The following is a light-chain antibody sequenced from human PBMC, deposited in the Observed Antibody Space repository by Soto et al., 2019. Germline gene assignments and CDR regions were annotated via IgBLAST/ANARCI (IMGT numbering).Light chain of an antibody. CDR3: QQYNTYSLT. CDR2: KAS. CDR1: QSISSW. V-gene: IGKV1-5*03. J-gene: IGKJ4*01. Sequence: DIQMTQSPSTLSASVGDRVTITCRASQSISSWLAWYQQKPGKAPKLLIYKASSLESGVPSRFSGSGSGTEFTLNISSLQTDDFATYYCQQYNTYSLTFGGGTKVEIK.